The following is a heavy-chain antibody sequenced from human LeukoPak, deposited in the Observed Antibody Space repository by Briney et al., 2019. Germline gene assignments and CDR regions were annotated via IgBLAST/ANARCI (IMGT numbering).Heavy chain of an antibody. D-gene: IGHD6-13*01. CDR2: IWYDGSNK. Sequence: GGSLRLSCAASGFTFSSHGMHWVRQAPGKGLEWVAVIWYDGSNKYYADSVKGRFTISRDNSKNTLYLQMNSLRAEDTAVYYCARGPSSSWSDLVHWGQGTLVTVSS. J-gene: IGHJ4*02. V-gene: IGHV3-33*01. CDR3: ARGPSSSWSDLVH. CDR1: GFTFSSHG.